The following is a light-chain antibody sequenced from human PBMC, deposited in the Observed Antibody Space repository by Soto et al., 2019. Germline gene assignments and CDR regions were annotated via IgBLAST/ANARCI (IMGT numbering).Light chain of an antibody. CDR3: QHYNSYSEA. CDR2: KAS. Sequence: DIQMTQSPSTLSGSVGDRVTITCLASQTISSWLAWYQQKPGKAPKLLIYKASTLKSGVPSRSRGSGSGTEFTLTISSLQPDDFETYYCQHYNSYSEAFGQGTKVDIK. V-gene: IGKV1-5*03. CDR1: QTISSW. J-gene: IGKJ1*01.